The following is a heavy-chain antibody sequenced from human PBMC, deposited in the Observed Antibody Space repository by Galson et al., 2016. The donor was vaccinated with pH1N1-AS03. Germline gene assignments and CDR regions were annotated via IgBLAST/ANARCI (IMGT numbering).Heavy chain of an antibody. CDR2: SGTAGDT. Sequence: SLRLSCAGAGFTCSSHDMYWVRQPPGKGLEWVSASGTAGDTYYAGSVKGRFTISRENAKNSLYLQMNSLRAGDTAVYYCARGKEGYFYGMDVWGQGTTVTVSS. J-gene: IGHJ6*02. D-gene: IGHD3-10*01. CDR1: GFTCSSHD. V-gene: IGHV3-13*01. CDR3: ARGKEGYFYGMDV.